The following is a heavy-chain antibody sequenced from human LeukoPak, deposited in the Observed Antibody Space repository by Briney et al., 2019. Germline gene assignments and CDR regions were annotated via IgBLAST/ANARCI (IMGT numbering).Heavy chain of an antibody. D-gene: IGHD3-10*01. V-gene: IGHV4-59*01. J-gene: IGHJ6*02. CDR1: GGSISSYY. CDR3: ARDWRFGSYYYYGMDV. CDR2: IYYSGST. Sequence: SETLSLTCTVSGGSISSYYWSWIRQPPGKGLEWIGYIYYSGSTNYDPSLKSRVTISVDTSKNQFSLKLSSVTAADTAVYYCARDWRFGSYYYYGMDVWGQGTTVTVSS.